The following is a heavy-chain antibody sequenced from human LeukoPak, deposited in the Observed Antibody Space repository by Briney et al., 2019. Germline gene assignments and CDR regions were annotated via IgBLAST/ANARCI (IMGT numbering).Heavy chain of an antibody. Sequence: SETLSLTCAVYGGSFSGYYWSWIRQPPGKGLEWIGEINHSGSTNYNPSLNSRVTISVDTSKNQFSLKLSSVTAADTAVYYCARCPWCNTSCYSCRWFDPWGQGTLVTVSS. D-gene: IGHD2-2*01. J-gene: IGHJ5*02. CDR2: INHSGST. CDR1: GGSFSGYY. CDR3: ARCPWCNTSCYSCRWFDP. V-gene: IGHV4-34*01.